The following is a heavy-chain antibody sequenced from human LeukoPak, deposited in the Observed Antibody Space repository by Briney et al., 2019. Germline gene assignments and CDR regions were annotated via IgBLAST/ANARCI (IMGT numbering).Heavy chain of an antibody. CDR1: GFTFSSYG. J-gene: IGHJ6*03. D-gene: IGHD2-15*01. Sequence: GGSLRLSCAASGFTFSSYGMHWVRQAPGKGLEWVAVISYDGSNEYYADSVKGRFTISRDNSKNTLYLQMNSLRAEDTAVYYCAKIASLNHCSGGSCYSVYYYMDVWGKGTTVTVSS. V-gene: IGHV3-30*18. CDR3: AKIASLNHCSGGSCYSVYYYMDV. CDR2: ISYDGSNE.